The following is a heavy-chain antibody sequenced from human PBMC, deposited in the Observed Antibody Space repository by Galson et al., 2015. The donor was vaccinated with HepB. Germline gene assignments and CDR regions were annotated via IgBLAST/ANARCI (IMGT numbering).Heavy chain of an antibody. V-gene: IGHV1-69*13. D-gene: IGHD3-22*01. CDR1: GGTFSSYA. J-gene: IGHJ4*02. CDR3: ARALSGYYYDSSGYYTLDY. Sequence: SVKVSCKASGGTFSSYAISWVRQAPGQGLEWMGGIIPIFGTANYAQKFQGRVTITADESTSTAYMELSSLRSEDTAVYYCARALSGYYYDSSGYYTLDYWGQGTLVTVSS. CDR2: IIPIFGTA.